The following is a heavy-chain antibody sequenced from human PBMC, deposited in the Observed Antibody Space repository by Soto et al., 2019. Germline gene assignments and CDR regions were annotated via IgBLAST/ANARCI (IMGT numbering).Heavy chain of an antibody. D-gene: IGHD6-6*01. Sequence: EVQLLESGGGLVQPGGSLRLSCAASGFSFSSYAMNWVRQAPGKGLECVSVISGSDSSTYYADSVEGRFTISRDNSKNRLYLQINSLRAEDTAVNYCARVLCGSSSCHYYFYGMDVLGQGTTVTVSS. CDR2: ISGSDSST. J-gene: IGHJ6*02. CDR1: GFSFSSYA. V-gene: IGHV3-23*01. CDR3: ARVLCGSSSCHYYFYGMDV.